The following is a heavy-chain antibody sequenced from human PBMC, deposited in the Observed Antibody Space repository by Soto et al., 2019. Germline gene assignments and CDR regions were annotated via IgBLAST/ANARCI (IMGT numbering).Heavy chain of an antibody. V-gene: IGHV6-1*01. D-gene: IGHD7-27*01. CDR2: TYYRSNWYN. CDR3: ARDGGANWGSEAHFDI. Sequence: SQALSLTCSISWVSLSSNIAAWNCIRQSPSRGLEWLGRTYYRSNWYNDYAVSVKSRITINPDTSKNQFSLQLNSVTPEDTAVYYRARDGGANWGSEAHFDIWGQGTMVTVSS. CDR1: WVSLSSNIAA. J-gene: IGHJ3*02.